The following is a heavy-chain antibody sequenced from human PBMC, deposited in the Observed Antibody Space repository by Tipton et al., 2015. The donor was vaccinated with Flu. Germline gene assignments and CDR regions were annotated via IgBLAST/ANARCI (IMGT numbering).Heavy chain of an antibody. Sequence: TLSLTCAVYGGSFTGFYWSWIRQPPGKGLEWIGEINQSGSTNYNPSLKSRVTISHDTSENQFSLKLSSVTAADTALYFCARGQYYDVLTGRFLNWFDPWGRGTLVTVSS. V-gene: IGHV4-34*01. CDR1: GGSFTGFY. D-gene: IGHD3-9*01. CDR2: INQSGST. J-gene: IGHJ5*02. CDR3: ARGQYYDVLTGRFLNWFDP.